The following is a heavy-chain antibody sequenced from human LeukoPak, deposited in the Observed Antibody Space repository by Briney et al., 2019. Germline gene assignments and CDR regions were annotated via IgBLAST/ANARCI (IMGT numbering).Heavy chain of an antibody. V-gene: IGHV4-39*01. CDR2: IYYSGST. CDR3: ARAYGDYGPFDY. Sequence: PSETLSLTCTVSGCSISSSSYHWGGILQPPGKGLEWIGRIYYSGSTYYNPALKSRITIAVDTSNNQFLLKLRSVTAAHKAVYQCARAYGDYGPFDYWGQGTLLTVSS. CDR1: GCSISSSSYH. D-gene: IGHD4-17*01. J-gene: IGHJ4*02.